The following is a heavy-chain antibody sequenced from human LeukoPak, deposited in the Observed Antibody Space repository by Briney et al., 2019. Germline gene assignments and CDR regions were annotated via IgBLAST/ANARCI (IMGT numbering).Heavy chain of an antibody. CDR2: INPNSGGT. CDR1: GYTFTGYY. Sequence: ASVKVSCKASGYTFTGYYMHWVRQAPGQGLEWVGWINPNSGGTNYAQKFQGRVTMTRDTSISTAYMELSRLRSDDTAVYYCARGGGDIAAARTDPWGQGTLVTVSS. J-gene: IGHJ5*02. D-gene: IGHD6-13*01. CDR3: ARGGGDIAAARTDP. V-gene: IGHV1-2*02.